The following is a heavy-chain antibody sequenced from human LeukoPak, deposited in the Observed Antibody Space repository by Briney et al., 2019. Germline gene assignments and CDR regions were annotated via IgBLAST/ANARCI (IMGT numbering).Heavy chain of an antibody. V-gene: IGHV4-59*05. J-gene: IGHJ6*03. CDR2: IYYTGST. CDR3: ARLHYGGNYGYYYYYMDV. D-gene: IGHD4-23*01. CDR1: GGSFSSYY. Sequence: SETLSLTCTVSGGSFSSYYWSWIRQPPGKGLEWIGSIYYTGSTYYNPSLKSRVTISVDTSKNQFSLKLSSVTAADTAVYYCARLHYGGNYGYYYYYMDVWGKGTSVTISS.